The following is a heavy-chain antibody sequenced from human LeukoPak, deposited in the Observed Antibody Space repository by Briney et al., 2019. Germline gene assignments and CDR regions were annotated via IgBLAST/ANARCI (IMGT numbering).Heavy chain of an antibody. CDR1: GFTVRSNY. D-gene: IGHD3-3*01. Sequence: GGSLRLSCAASGFTVRSNYMNWVRQAPGKGLEWVSYISGSSSFIYYAESVKGRFTISRDNAKNSLYLQLNSLRAEDTAVYYCARFLATWDYYYMDVWGTGTTVTVSS. CDR3: ARFLATWDYYYMDV. V-gene: IGHV3-48*01. J-gene: IGHJ6*03. CDR2: ISGSSSFI.